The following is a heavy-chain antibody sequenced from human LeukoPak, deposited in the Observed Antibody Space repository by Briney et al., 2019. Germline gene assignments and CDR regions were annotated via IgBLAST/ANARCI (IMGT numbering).Heavy chain of an antibody. CDR2: IMPILGMA. J-gene: IGHJ3*02. CDR3: ATNRVSAGSRQWLRSDAFDI. CDR1: GHTSNNYA. V-gene: IGHV1-69*04. D-gene: IGHD6-19*01. Sequence: SVKVSCKASGHTSNNYAVTWVRQAPGQGLEWMGRIMPILGMANYAQKFQGRVTITADKSTGTVYMDWGILRPEDTAVYYCATNRVSAGSRQWLRSDAFDIWGQGTAVTVSS.